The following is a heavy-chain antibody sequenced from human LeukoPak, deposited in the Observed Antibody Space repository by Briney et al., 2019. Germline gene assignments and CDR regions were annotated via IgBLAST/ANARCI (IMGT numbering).Heavy chain of an antibody. V-gene: IGHV4-59*01. CDR3: ARTAEGGYTYGYFYYYYMDV. CDR1: GGSIISYY. J-gene: IGHJ6*03. D-gene: IGHD5-18*01. CDR2: IYYSGST. Sequence: SETLSLTCTVSGGSIISYYWSWMRQPPGKGLEWIGYIYYSGSTNYNPSLKSRVTISVDTSKNQFSLRLTSVTAADTAVYYCARTAEGGYTYGYFYYYYMDVWGKGTTVTISS.